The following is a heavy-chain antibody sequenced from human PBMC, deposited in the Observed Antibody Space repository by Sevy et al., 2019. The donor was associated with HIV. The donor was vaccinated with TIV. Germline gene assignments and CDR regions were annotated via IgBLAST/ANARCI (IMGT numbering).Heavy chain of an antibody. Sequence: GGSLRLSCAASGFIFSRYWMNWVRQTPGKGLEWVSHINRDGSSKRYVDSVKGRFTISRDSAKNTVYLQMNSLRVEDTAVDDCAGGEFTNTEGTGYYHYGIDVWGQGTTVTVSS. CDR3: AGGEFTNTEGTGYYHYGIDV. V-gene: IGHV3-74*01. CDR1: GFIFSRYW. J-gene: IGHJ6*02. CDR2: INRDGSSK. D-gene: IGHD2-8*01.